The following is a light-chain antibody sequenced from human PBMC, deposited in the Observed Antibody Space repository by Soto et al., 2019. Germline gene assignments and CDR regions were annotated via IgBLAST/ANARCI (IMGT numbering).Light chain of an antibody. CDR3: HQYDDGPYT. V-gene: IGKV3-15*01. CDR2: GAS. J-gene: IGKJ2*01. Sequence: VMTHSPAILSVSPRERATLSCRASQSVSTNVAWYQQIPGQTPRLLIYGASTRATGIPVRFSGSGSGTEFTLTISSLQSEDFAVYYCHQYDDGPYTFGQGTKVDIK. CDR1: QSVSTN.